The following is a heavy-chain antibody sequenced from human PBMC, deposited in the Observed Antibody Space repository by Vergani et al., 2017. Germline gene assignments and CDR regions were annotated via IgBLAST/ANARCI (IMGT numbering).Heavy chain of an antibody. Sequence: EVQLVESGGGIVKPGGSLTLSCVASGFSFRNAWMNWARRTPGKGLEWVGRIKSTFDRGTTDYAAAVKGRFTISRDDSKNTLFLQMNGLKTEDIGVYYCTTDPRYCGDGSCYWLRDHHYYGMDVWGQGTTVTVSS. CDR3: TTDPRYCGDGSCYWLRDHHYYGMDV. J-gene: IGHJ6*02. CDR1: GFSFRNAW. CDR2: IKSTFDRGTT. D-gene: IGHD2-21*01. V-gene: IGHV3-15*07.